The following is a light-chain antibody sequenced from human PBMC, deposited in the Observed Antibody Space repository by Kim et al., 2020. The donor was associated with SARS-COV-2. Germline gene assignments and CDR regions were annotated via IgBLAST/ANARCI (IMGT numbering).Light chain of an antibody. Sequence: DIQMTQSPSSLSASVGDRVTLTCRASQGISNYLAWYQQKPGKVPRLLIYAASTLQSGVPFRFSGSGSGTDFTLTISSLQPEDVATYCCQKYNRAPWTFGQGTKVDIK. CDR1: QGISNY. V-gene: IGKV1-27*01. CDR3: QKYNRAPWT. J-gene: IGKJ1*01. CDR2: AAS.